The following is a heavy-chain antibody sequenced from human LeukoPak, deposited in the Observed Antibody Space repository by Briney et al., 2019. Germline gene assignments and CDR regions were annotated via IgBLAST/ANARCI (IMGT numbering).Heavy chain of an antibody. CDR3: ARRRVSMIVVVYYFDY. V-gene: IGHV4-34*01. CDR2: INHSGST. Sequence: SETLSLTCAVYGGSFSGYYWSWIRQPPGKGLEWIGEINHSGSTNYNPSLKSRVTISVDTSKNQFSLKLSSMTAADTAVYYCARRRVSMIVVVYYFDYWGQGTLVTVSS. J-gene: IGHJ4*02. CDR1: GGSFSGYY. D-gene: IGHD3-22*01.